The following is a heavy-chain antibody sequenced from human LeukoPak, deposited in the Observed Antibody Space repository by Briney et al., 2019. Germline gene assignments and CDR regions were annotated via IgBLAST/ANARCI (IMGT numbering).Heavy chain of an antibody. CDR2: INAGNGNT. CDR1: GGPFSSYA. CDR3: ARRPMVTYYFDY. V-gene: IGHV1-3*01. D-gene: IGHD5-18*01. Sequence: ASVKVSCKASGGPFSSYAMHWVRQAPGQRLEWMGWINAGNGNTKYSQKFQGRVTITRDTSASTAYMELSSLRSEDTAVYYCARRPMVTYYFDYWGQGTLVTVSS. J-gene: IGHJ4*02.